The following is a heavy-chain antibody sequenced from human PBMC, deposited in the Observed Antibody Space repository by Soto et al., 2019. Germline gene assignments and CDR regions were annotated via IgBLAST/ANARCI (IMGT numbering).Heavy chain of an antibody. Sequence: TLSLTCTVSGGSIYTGDYYWSWIRQPPGKGLEWIGSIYYVGDTEYNPSLKSRLTMSVDTSKNQFSLRLTSVTAADTAVYYCARDKTVETGYFTGLDVWGQGTTVTVSS. V-gene: IGHV4-30-4*01. D-gene: IGHD6-25*01. J-gene: IGHJ6*02. CDR3: ARDKTVETGYFTGLDV. CDR1: GGSIYTGDYY. CDR2: IYYVGDT.